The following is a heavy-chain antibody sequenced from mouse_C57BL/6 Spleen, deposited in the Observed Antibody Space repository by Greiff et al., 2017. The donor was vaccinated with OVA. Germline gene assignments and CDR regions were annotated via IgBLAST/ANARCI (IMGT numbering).Heavy chain of an antibody. CDR2: INPNNGGT. J-gene: IGHJ2*01. CDR3: AREGDDGYYFDY. Sequence: VQLQQSGPELVKPGASVKISCKASGYTFTDYYMNWVKQSHGKSLEWIGDINPNNGGTSYNQKFKGKATLTVDKSSSTAYMELRSLTSEDSAVYYCAREGDDGYYFDYWGQGTTLTVSS. D-gene: IGHD2-3*01. V-gene: IGHV1-26*01. CDR1: GYTFTDYY.